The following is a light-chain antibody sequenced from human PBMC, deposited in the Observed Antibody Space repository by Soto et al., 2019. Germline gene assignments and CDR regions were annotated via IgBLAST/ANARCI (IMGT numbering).Light chain of an antibody. Sequence: QSVLTRPPSASGSPGQSVTISCTGTSSDVGAYIFVSWYQQHPGKAPKLMIYDVDRRPPGVPDRFFGSKSGNTASLTVSGLQAEDEADYYCVSFAGGTYVFGTGTKGTVL. CDR2: DVD. CDR1: SSDVGAYIF. J-gene: IGLJ1*01. CDR3: VSFAGGTYV. V-gene: IGLV2-8*01.